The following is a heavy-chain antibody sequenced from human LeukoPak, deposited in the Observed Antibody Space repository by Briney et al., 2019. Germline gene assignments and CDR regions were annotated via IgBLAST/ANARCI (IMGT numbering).Heavy chain of an antibody. Sequence: APVKVSCKASGYTFTSYDINWVRQATGQGLEWMGWMNPNSGNTGYAQKFQGRVTMTRNTSISTAYMELSSLRSEDTAVYYCARVVTVFGELYYFDYWAREPWSPSPQ. CDR1: GYTFTSYD. CDR2: MNPNSGNT. CDR3: ARVVTVFGELYYFDY. V-gene: IGHV1-8*01. J-gene: IGHJ4*02. D-gene: IGHD3-10*01.